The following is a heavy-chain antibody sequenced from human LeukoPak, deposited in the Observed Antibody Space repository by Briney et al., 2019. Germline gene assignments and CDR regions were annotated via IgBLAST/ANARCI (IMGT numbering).Heavy chain of an antibody. CDR2: IYSGGST. D-gene: IGHD2-15*01. Sequence: GGSLRLSCAASGFTVSSNYMSWVRQAPGKGLEWVSVIYSGGSTYYADSVKGGFTISRDDSKNTLYLQMNSLRAEDTAVYYCAKSGLNRFDYWGQGTLVTVSS. V-gene: IGHV3-53*01. CDR3: AKSGLNRFDY. J-gene: IGHJ4*02. CDR1: GFTVSSNY.